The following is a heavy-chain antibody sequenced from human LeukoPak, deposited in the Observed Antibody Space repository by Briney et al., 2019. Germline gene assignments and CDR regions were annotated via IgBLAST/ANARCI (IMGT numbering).Heavy chain of an antibody. CDR2: IYTSGST. CDR1: GGSISSYY. J-gene: IGHJ5*02. D-gene: IGHD3-9*01. CDR3: ARHRPNYDILTGYTWRWFDP. V-gene: IGHV4-4*09. Sequence: PSETLSLTCTVSGGSISSYYWSWIRQPPGKGLEWIGYIYTSGSTNYNPSLKSRVTVSVDTSKNQFSLKLSSVTAADTAVYYCARHRPNYDILTGYTWRWFDPWGQGTLVTVSS.